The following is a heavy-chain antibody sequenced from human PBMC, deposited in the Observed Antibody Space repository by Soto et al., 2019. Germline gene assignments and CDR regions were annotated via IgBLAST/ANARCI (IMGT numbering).Heavy chain of an antibody. J-gene: IGHJ5*02. D-gene: IGHD6-6*01. CDR3: GRDLPSISGRPGGWLDP. Sequence: PGGSLRLSCAAFGFPFSRYWMSWVRQAPGKGLEWVANIKQDGSEKSYVDSVKGRFSISRDNAKSSLYLQMNSLRVEDTAVYFCGRDLPSISGRPGGWLDPWGQGTLVTVSS. V-gene: IGHV3-7*01. CDR1: GFPFSRYW. CDR2: IKQDGSEK.